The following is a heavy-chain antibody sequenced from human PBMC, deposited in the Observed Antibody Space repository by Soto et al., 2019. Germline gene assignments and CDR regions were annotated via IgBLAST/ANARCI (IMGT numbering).Heavy chain of an antibody. CDR2: INAGNGNT. CDR1: GYTFTSYA. V-gene: IGHV1-3*01. J-gene: IGHJ6*02. D-gene: IGHD3-10*01. Sequence: ASVKVSCKASGYTFTSYAMHWVRQAPGQRLEWMGWINAGNGNTKYSQKFQGRVTITRDTSASTAYMELSSLRSEDTAVYYCARDLRKNMVRGVIIVVYYYYGMDVWGQGTVVTVSS. CDR3: ARDLRKNMVRGVIIVVYYYYGMDV.